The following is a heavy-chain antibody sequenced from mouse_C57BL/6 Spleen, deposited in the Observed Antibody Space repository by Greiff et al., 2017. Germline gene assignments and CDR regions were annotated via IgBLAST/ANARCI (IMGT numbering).Heavy chain of an antibody. Sequence: QVQLQQPGAELVMPGASVKLSCKASGYTFTSYWMHWVKQRPGQGLEWIGEIDPSDSYTNYNQKFKGKSTLTVDKSSSTAYMRLSSLTSEDSAVYYCAGCLDGYYVVCAMDYGGQGTSVTVSS. J-gene: IGHJ4*01. CDR2: IDPSDSYT. D-gene: IGHD2-3*01. CDR1: GYTFTSYW. CDR3: AGCLDGYYVVCAMDY. V-gene: IGHV1-69*01.